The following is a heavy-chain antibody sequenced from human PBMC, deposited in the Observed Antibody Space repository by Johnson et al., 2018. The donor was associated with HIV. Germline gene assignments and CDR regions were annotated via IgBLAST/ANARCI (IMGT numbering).Heavy chain of an antibody. CDR1: GFTVSSNY. D-gene: IGHD2-21*01. CDR3: ARDTGGGEPYDI. CDR2: IRYDGSNK. Sequence: QVQLVESGGGVVQPGRSLRLSCAASGFTVSSNYMTWVRQAPGKGLEWVAFIRYDGSNKYYADSVKGRFTISRDNSKNTLYLQMHSLRLEDTAVYYCARDTGGGEPYDIWGQGTMVTVSS. V-gene: IGHV3-30*02. J-gene: IGHJ3*02.